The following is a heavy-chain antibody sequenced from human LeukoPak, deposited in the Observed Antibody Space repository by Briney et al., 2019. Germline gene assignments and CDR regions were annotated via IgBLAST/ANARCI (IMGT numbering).Heavy chain of an antibody. Sequence: SETLSLTCTVSGGSISSYYWSWIRQPAGKGLEWIGRIYTSGSTNYNPSLKSRVTISVDTSKNQFSLKLSSVTAADTAVYYCARHRPGIAAAGNYFDYWGQGTLVTVSS. V-gene: IGHV4-4*07. CDR3: ARHRPGIAAAGNYFDY. CDR1: GGSISSYY. D-gene: IGHD6-13*01. J-gene: IGHJ4*02. CDR2: IYTSGST.